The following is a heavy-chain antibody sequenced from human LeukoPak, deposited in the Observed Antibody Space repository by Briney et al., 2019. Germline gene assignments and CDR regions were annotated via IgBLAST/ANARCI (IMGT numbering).Heavy chain of an antibody. Sequence: ASVKVSCKASGGTFSSYAISWVRQATGQGLEWMGWMNPNSGNTGYAQKFQGRVTMTRNTSISTAYMELSSLRSEDTAVYYCARSSAYYDFWSGYYDYYYGMDVWGQGTTVTVSS. V-gene: IGHV1-8*02. CDR1: GGTFSSYA. D-gene: IGHD3-3*01. CDR3: ARSSAYYDFWSGYYDYYYGMDV. CDR2: MNPNSGNT. J-gene: IGHJ6*02.